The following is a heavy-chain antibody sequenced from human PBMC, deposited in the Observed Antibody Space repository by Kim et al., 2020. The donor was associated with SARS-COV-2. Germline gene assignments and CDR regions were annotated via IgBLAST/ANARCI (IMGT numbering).Heavy chain of an antibody. V-gene: IGHV1-69*13. CDR1: GGTFSSYA. CDR2: IIPIFGTA. CDR3: ASDPYDSSGYCPRY. J-gene: IGHJ4*02. Sequence: SVKVSCKASGGTFSSYAISWVREAPGQGLEWMGGIIPIFGTANYAQKFQGRVTITADESTSTAYMELSSLRSEDTAVYYCASDPYDSSGYCPRYWGQGTLVTVSS. D-gene: IGHD3-22*01.